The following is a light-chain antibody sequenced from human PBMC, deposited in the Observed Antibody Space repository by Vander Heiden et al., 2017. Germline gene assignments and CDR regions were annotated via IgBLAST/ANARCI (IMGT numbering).Light chain of an antibody. CDR3: QAWDNSTVV. V-gene: IGLV3-1*01. CDR2: QNS. CDR1: KLGAKY. J-gene: IGLJ2*01. Sequence: SYELTQPPSVSVSPGQTASITCSGDKLGAKYACWYQQKPGQSPVLVIYQNSKRPPEIPERFSGSNSGNTATLTISGTQAMDEADYYCQAWDNSTVVFGGGTKLTVL.